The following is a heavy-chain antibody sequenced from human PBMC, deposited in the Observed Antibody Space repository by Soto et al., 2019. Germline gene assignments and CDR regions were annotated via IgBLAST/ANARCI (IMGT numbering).Heavy chain of an antibody. CDR3: AVYGSGSYLSYGMDV. J-gene: IGHJ6*02. Sequence: SETLSLTCAVYGGSFSGYYWSWIRQPPGKGLEWIGEINHSGSTNYNPSLKSRVTISVDTSKNQFSLKLSSVTAADTAVYYCAVYGSGSYLSYGMDVWGQGTTVTVSS. CDR1: GGSFSGYY. V-gene: IGHV4-34*01. D-gene: IGHD3-10*01. CDR2: INHSGST.